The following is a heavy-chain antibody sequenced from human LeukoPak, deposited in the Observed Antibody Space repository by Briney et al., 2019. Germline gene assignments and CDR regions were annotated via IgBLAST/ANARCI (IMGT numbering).Heavy chain of an antibody. J-gene: IGHJ4*02. Sequence: SVKVSCKASGGTFSSYAISWVRQAPGQGLEWMGRIIPILGIANYAQKFQGRVTITADKSTSTAYMELSSLRSEDTAVYYSARDAVAGRSSSYDYWGQGTLVTVSS. CDR2: IIPILGIA. V-gene: IGHV1-69*04. CDR1: GGTFSSYA. D-gene: IGHD6-19*01. CDR3: ARDAVAGRSSSYDY.